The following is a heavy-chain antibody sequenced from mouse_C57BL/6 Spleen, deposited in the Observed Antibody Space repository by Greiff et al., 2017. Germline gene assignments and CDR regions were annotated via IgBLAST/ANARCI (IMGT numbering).Heavy chain of an antibody. CDR3: AREPTGDWYFDV. Sequence: EVKLEESGGGLVKPGGSLKLSCAASGFTFSSYAMSWVRQTPEKRLEWVATISDGGSYTYYPDNVKGRFTISRDNAKNNLYLQMSHLKSEDTAMYYCAREPTGDWYFDVWGTGTTVTVSS. CDR1: GFTFSSYA. D-gene: IGHD4-1*02. J-gene: IGHJ1*03. CDR2: ISDGGSYT. V-gene: IGHV5-4*01.